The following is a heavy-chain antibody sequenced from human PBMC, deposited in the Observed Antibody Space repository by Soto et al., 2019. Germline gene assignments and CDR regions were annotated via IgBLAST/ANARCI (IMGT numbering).Heavy chain of an antibody. CDR2: ISNDGNDR. J-gene: IGHJ4*02. V-gene: IGHV3-30*18. D-gene: IGHD3-10*01. CDR1: GFAFSSYG. CDR3: AKDSGRGSADYYFDY. Sequence: GGSLRLSCAASGFAFSSYGMHWVRQAPGKGLEWVAVISNDGNDRHSADSVKGRFTIFRDNSKNTLYLQVNSLRAEDTAVYYCAKDSGRGSADYYFDYWGQGTLVTVSS.